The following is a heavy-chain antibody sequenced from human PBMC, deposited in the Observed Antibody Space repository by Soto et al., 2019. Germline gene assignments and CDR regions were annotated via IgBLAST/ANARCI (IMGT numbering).Heavy chain of an antibody. Sequence: GASMKVSCKTSGYTFTTYAMHWVRPAPGQRPEWMGWINVGRGNTKYSQSFQGRVTITADTSASTAYMELRSLRSDDTAVYYCARPYYYDSNGYYYPSYFDYWGQGTLVTVSS. V-gene: IGHV1-3*01. J-gene: IGHJ4*02. D-gene: IGHD3-22*01. CDR2: INVGRGNT. CDR3: ARPYYYDSNGYYYPSYFDY. CDR1: GYTFTTYA.